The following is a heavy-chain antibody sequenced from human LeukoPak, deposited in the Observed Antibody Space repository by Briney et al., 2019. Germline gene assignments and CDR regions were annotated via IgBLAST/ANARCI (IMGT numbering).Heavy chain of an antibody. J-gene: IGHJ5*02. CDR1: GGSFSNYY. CDR2: IYYSGST. CDR3: ARHPTALVSYGFDP. D-gene: IGHD5-18*01. V-gene: IGHV4-59*08. Sequence: SETLSLTCTVSGGSFSNYYWSWTRQPPGKGLEWIGYIYYSGSTNYNPSLKSRVTISVDTSKNQFSLNLSSATAADTAVYYCARHPTALVSYGFDPWGQGTLVTVSS.